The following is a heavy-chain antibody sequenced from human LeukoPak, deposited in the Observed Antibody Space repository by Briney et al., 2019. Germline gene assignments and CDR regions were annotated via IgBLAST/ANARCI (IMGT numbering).Heavy chain of an antibody. J-gene: IGHJ3*02. CDR2: IGTAGDT. CDR3: ARLVVGEAHDGFDI. Sequence: GGSLRLSCAASGFTFSTYDMHRVRQPTGKGLEWVSTIGTAGDTYYPGSVKDRFTISRDNAKNSFYLQMDSLRAGDTAVYYCARLVVGEAHDGFDIWGQGTMVTVCS. CDR1: GFTFSTYD. D-gene: IGHD2-21*01. V-gene: IGHV3-13*04.